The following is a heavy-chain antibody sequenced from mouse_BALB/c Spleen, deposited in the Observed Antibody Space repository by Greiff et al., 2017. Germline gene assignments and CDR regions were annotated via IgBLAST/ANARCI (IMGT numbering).Heavy chain of an antibody. Sequence: EVKLVESGGGLVQPGGSRKLSCAASGFTFSSFGMHWVRQAPEKGLEWVAYISSGSSTIYYADTVKGRFTISRDNPKNTLFLQMTSLRSEDTAMYYCARGGGNYPYYFDYWGQGTTLTVSS. J-gene: IGHJ2*01. V-gene: IGHV5-17*02. CDR1: GFTFSSFG. D-gene: IGHD2-1*01. CDR2: ISSGSSTI. CDR3: ARGGGNYPYYFDY.